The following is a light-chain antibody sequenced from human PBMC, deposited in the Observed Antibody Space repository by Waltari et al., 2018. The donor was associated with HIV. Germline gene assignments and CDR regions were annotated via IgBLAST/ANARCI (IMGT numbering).Light chain of an antibody. CDR3: QTWDTGVII. J-gene: IGLJ2*01. Sequence: QLMLPQSPSTSASLRASVTLTCTLRSGHHRSAITCHQHQPEKGPRFLMRLNSDGSHNKGDGIPDRFSGSSSGAERYLTISSLQSGDEADYYCQTWDTGVIIFGGGTKLTVL. V-gene: IGLV4-69*01. CDR2: LNSDGSH. CDR1: SGHHRSA.